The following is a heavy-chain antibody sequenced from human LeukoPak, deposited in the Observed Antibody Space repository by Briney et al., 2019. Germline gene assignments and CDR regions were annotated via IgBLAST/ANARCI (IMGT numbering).Heavy chain of an antibody. J-gene: IGHJ5*02. Sequence: ASVKVSCKASGYTFTSYGISWVRQAPGQGLEWMGIINPSGGSTSYAQKFQGRVTMTRDTSTSTVYMELSSLRSEDTAVYYCARDRPIWSSSWYWFDPWGQGTLVTVSS. CDR1: GYTFTSYG. CDR2: INPSGGST. V-gene: IGHV1-46*01. CDR3: ARDRPIWSSSWYWFDP. D-gene: IGHD6-13*01.